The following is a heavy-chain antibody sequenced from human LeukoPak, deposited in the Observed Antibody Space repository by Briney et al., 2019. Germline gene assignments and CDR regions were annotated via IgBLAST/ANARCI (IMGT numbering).Heavy chain of an antibody. V-gene: IGHV3-74*01. CDR3: ARDGTTSTWVAYNWFDS. CDR2: VNTDGSDT. D-gene: IGHD1-7*01. CDR1: GFTFSSHW. Sequence: PGGSLRLSCAASGFTFSSHWMHWVRQAPEKGLVWVSRVNTDGSDTGYADSVKGRFTISRDNAKNTLYLQMNRLRAEDTAVYYCARDGTTSTWVAYNWFDSWGQGTLVTVSS. J-gene: IGHJ5*01.